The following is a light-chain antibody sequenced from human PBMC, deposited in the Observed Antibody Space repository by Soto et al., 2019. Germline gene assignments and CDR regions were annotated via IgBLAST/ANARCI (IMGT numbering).Light chain of an antibody. Sequence: DIQMTQYTSTLSASVVDGVILTFRASQDISTWLAWYQQKPGKAPKFLIYDASTLDSGVPSRFSGSGFGTKFTLTISSLQPDDFATYYCQQYNSNSTFGGGTKVDIK. CDR1: QDISTW. V-gene: IGKV1-5*01. CDR2: DAS. CDR3: QQYNSNST. J-gene: IGKJ4*01.